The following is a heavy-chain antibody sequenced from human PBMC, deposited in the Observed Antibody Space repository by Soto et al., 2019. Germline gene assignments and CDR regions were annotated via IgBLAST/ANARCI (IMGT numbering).Heavy chain of an antibody. D-gene: IGHD4-4*01. CDR2: INHSGST. CDR3: ARSSTVNPVYFDY. Sequence: SETLSLTCAVYGGSFSGYYWSWIRQPPGKGLEWIGEINHSGSTNYNPSLKSRVTISVDTSKNQFSLKLSSVTAADTAVYYCARSSTVNPVYFDYWGQGTLVTVSS. J-gene: IGHJ4*02. V-gene: IGHV4-34*01. CDR1: GGSFSGYY.